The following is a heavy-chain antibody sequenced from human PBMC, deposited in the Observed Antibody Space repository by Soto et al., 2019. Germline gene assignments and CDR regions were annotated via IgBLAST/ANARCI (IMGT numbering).Heavy chain of an antibody. J-gene: IGHJ5*02. CDR2: IYYSGST. D-gene: IGHD2-2*01. CDR3: ARYYCSSTSCYGADNWFDP. CDR1: GGSISSSSYY. Sequence: SETLSLTCTVSGGSISSSSYYWGWIRQPPGKGLEWIGSIYYSGSTYYNPSLKSRVTISVDTSKNQFSLQLNSVTPEDTAVYYCARYYCSSTSCYGADNWFDPWGQGTLVTVSS. V-gene: IGHV4-39*01.